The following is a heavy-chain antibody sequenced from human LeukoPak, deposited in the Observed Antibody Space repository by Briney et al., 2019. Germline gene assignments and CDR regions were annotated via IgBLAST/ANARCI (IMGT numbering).Heavy chain of an antibody. J-gene: IGHJ5*02. CDR1: GFTVSSDY. D-gene: IGHD6-19*01. V-gene: IGHV3-66*01. CDR2: IYTGGST. CDR3: ARDPRGIAVAGTGDH. Sequence: QPGGSLRLSCAASGFTVSSDYMIWVRQAPGRGLEWVSVIYTGGSTHYADSVKGRFTISRDNSKNTVYLQMNSLRAEDTAVYYCARDPRGIAVAGTGDHWGQGTLVTVSS.